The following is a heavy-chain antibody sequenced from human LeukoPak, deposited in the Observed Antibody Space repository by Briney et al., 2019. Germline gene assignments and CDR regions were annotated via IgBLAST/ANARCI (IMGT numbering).Heavy chain of an antibody. CDR2: IYYSGST. CDR3: AGTPIVVVPAAIPGWFDP. D-gene: IGHD2-2*01. Sequence: SETLSLTCTVSGGSISSGDYYWSWIRQPPGKGLEWIGYIYYSGSTYYNPSLKSRVTISVDTSKNQISLKLSSVTAADTAVYYCAGTPIVVVPAAIPGWFDPWGQGTLVTVSS. J-gene: IGHJ5*02. CDR1: GGSISSGDYY. V-gene: IGHV4-30-4*01.